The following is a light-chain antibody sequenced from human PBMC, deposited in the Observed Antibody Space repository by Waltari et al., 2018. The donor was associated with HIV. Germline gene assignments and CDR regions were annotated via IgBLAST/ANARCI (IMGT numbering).Light chain of an antibody. CDR1: TGHVGTYNY. CDR2: VVN. J-gene: IGLJ2*01. CDR3: CSYGGSWSFV. V-gene: IGLV2-11*01. Sequence: QSALTQPRSVSGSPGQSVTISCAGSTGHVGTYNYVFWSHPKSGEAPRLILYVVNQRPSGVPVRFSGAKSGDTASLIISGLQAEDEGDFYCCSYGGSWSFVFGGGTRVTVL.